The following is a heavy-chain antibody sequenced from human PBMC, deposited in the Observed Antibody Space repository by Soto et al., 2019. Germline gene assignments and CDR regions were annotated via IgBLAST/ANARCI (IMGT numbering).Heavy chain of an antibody. V-gene: IGHV1-69*13. CDR3: ARGPPFEYSSSKADAFDI. CDR1: GGTFSSYA. CDR2: IIPIFGTA. Sequence: SVKVSCKASGGTFSSYAISWVRQAPGQGLEWMGGIIPIFGTANYAQKFQGRVTITADESTSTAYMELSSLRSEDTAVYYCARGPPFEYSSSKADAFDIWGQGTMVTVSS. J-gene: IGHJ3*02. D-gene: IGHD6-6*01.